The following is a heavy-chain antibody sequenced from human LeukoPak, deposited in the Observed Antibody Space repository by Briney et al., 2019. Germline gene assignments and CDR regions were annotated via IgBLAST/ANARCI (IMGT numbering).Heavy chain of an antibody. V-gene: IGHV3-7*01. D-gene: IGHD3-22*01. CDR2: IHQDARER. CDR1: GFTFSNYW. CDR3: ARRIVVGYDTFDI. J-gene: IGHJ3*02. Sequence: GGSLRLSCAASGFTFSNYWLTWVRQAPGKGLEWVANIHQDARERYYVDSVKGRFTISRDNAKNSLYLQMNSLRAEDTAVYYCARRIVVGYDTFDIRGQGTMVTVSS.